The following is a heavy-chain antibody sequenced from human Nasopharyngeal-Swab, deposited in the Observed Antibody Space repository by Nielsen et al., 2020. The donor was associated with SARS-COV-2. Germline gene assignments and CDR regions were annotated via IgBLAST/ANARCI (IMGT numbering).Heavy chain of an antibody. CDR2: ISHSRTYI. CDR3: ARDLSSIWTSGLGV. D-gene: IGHD6-13*01. Sequence: GGSLRLSCVASGFTFSAYSMNWVRQAPGKGLEWVSSISHSRTYINYADSVRGRFTISRDNSRNTLYLQMTSLRVEDTALYYCARDLSSIWTSGLGVWGQGTTVIVSS. J-gene: IGHJ6*02. V-gene: IGHV3-21*04. CDR1: GFTFSAYS.